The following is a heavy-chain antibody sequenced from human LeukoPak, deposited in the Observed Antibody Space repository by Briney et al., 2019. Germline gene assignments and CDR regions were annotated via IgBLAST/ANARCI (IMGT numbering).Heavy chain of an antibody. J-gene: IGHJ4*02. CDR1: GFTFSSYA. Sequence: GGSLRLSCAASGFTFSSYAMHWVRQAPGKGLEWVAVISYDGSNKYYADSVKGRFTISRDNPKNTLYLQMNSLSAEDTAVYYCARDRGLTLDYWGQGTLVTVSA. CDR2: ISYDGSNK. V-gene: IGHV3-30*01. CDR3: ARDRGLTLDY. D-gene: IGHD3-9*01.